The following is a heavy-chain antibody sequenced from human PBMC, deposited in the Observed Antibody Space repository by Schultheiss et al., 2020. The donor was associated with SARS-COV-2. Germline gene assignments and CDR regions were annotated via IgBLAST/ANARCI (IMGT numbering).Heavy chain of an antibody. CDR2: ISYDGSNK. CDR1: GFTFSSYS. V-gene: IGHV3-30*12. CDR3: ARDNPVDYYGSGSAAFQH. Sequence: GGSLRLSCAASGFTFSSYSMNWVRQAPGKGLEWVAVISYDGSNKYYADSVKGRFTISRDNSKNTLYLQMNSLRAEDTAVYYCARDNPVDYYGSGSAAFQHWGQGTLVTVSS. D-gene: IGHD3-10*01. J-gene: IGHJ1*01.